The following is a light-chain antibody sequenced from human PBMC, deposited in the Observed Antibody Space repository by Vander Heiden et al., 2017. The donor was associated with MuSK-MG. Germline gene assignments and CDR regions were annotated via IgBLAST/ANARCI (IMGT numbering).Light chain of an antibody. Sequence: VSVGPGQTARISCGGNNIESKSVNWYQKKSGQAPVLVVHEDSDRPSGIPDRVSGSSSGNTATLTISRAEAGDEADYYCQVWDSSNDHVFGGGIKLTVL. V-gene: IGLV3-21*02. CDR3: QVWDSSNDHV. CDR1: NIESKS. J-gene: IGLJ2*01. CDR2: EDS.